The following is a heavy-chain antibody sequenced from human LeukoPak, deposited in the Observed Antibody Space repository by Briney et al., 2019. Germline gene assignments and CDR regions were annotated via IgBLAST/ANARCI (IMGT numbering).Heavy chain of an antibody. J-gene: IGHJ3*02. CDR1: GGSISSGSYY. D-gene: IGHD3-9*01. Sequence: SETLSLTCTVSGGSISSGSYYWSWIRQPAGKGLEWIGRIYASGSTTYNPSLKSRVTMSVDTSKNQFSLKLSSVTAADTAVYYCARESRINTWYGGFDWLLSTVDAFDIWGQGTMVTVSS. CDR2: IYASGST. V-gene: IGHV4-61*02. CDR3: ARESRINTWYGGFDWLLSTVDAFDI.